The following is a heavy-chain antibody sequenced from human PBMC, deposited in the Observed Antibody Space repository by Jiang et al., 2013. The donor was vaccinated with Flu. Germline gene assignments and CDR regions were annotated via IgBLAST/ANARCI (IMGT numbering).Heavy chain of an antibody. D-gene: IGHD3-22*01. J-gene: IGHJ4*02. CDR1: GFTFSSYA. CDR2: ISYDGSNK. V-gene: IGHV3-30-3*01. Sequence: VQLLESGGGVVQPGRSLRLSCAASGFTFSSYAMHWVRQAPGKGLEWVAVISYDGSNKYYADSVKGRFTISRDNSKNTLYLQMNSLRAEDTAVYYCARRSLHDSSGSYWGQGTLVTVSS. CDR3: ARRSLHDSSGSY.